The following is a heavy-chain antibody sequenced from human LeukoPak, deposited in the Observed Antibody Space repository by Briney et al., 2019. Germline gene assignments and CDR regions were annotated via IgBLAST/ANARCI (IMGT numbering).Heavy chain of an antibody. D-gene: IGHD6-19*01. CDR3: ARDAVADYYYYGMDV. Sequence: KPSETLSLTCTVSGGSISSYYWSWIRQPPGKGLEWIGYIYYSGSTNYNPSLKSRVTISVDTSKNQFSLKLSSVTAADTAVYYCARDAVADYYYYGMDVWGQGTTVTVSS. CDR1: GGSISSYY. J-gene: IGHJ6*02. CDR2: IYYSGST. V-gene: IGHV4-59*12.